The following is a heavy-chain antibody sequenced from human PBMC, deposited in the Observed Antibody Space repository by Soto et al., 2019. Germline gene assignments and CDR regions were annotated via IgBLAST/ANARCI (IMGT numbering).Heavy chain of an antibody. J-gene: IGHJ4*02. CDR3: ARDYGGSSDHLDY. V-gene: IGHV1-18*04. Sequence: GAPVPVSCKVSGHSFTSYGLNCVRQAPSQGLERMGWISAYNGNTNYAQKFHGRVTMTTDTSTSTAYMELRSLRSDDTAVYYCARDYGGSSDHLDYWAKRT. CDR1: GHSFTSYG. CDR2: ISAYNGNT. D-gene: IGHD2-15*01.